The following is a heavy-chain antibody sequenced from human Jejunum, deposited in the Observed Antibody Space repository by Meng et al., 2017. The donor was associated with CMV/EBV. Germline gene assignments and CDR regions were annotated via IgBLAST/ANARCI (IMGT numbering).Heavy chain of an antibody. CDR1: GGSFSGYY. CDR3: ARYYCASSNCYPFDS. CDR2: INRSGSA. V-gene: IGHV4-34*01. Sequence: YGGSFSGYYWSWIRQSPGQGLEWIGKINRSGSASYNPSLRRRVTITEDTSKNQFSLRLTSVTAADTATYYCARYYCASSNCYPFDSWGQGELVTVSS. D-gene: IGHD2-2*01. J-gene: IGHJ4*02.